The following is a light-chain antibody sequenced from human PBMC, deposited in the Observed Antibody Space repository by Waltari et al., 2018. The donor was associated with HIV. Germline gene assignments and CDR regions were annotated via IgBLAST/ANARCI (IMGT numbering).Light chain of an antibody. CDR3: QSYYSSLSGSV. Sequence: QSVLTQPPSVSGAPGQRVTISCPGSSSNIGAGYDVHWYQQLPGTAPKLLIYVNSNRPSGFPYRFSVSKSGTSASLAITGLQAEDEADYYCQSYYSSLSGSVFGTGTKVTVL. J-gene: IGLJ1*01. V-gene: IGLV1-40*01. CDR1: SSNIGAGYD. CDR2: VNS.